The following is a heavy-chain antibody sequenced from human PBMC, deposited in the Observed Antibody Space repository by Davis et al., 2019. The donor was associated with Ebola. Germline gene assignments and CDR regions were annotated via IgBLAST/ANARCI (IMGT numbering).Heavy chain of an antibody. CDR1: GYTFRNYD. J-gene: IGHJ5*02. CDR2: MNPNNGNT. D-gene: IGHD2-15*01. Sequence: ASVKVSCKTSGYTFRNYDINWVRQATGQGLEWVGWMNPNNGNTGYAQKFQGRVTMTSNIAISTAYMELNNLRSEDTAVYYCARGRRVLYLSWFDPWGQGTLVTVSS. CDR3: ARGRRVLYLSWFDP. V-gene: IGHV1-8*01.